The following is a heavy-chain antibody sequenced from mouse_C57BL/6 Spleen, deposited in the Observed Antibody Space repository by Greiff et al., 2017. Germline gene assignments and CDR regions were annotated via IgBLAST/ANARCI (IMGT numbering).Heavy chain of an antibody. Sequence: VQLKESGPELVRPGASVKLSCTASGFNINDYYMHWVKQRPEQGLEWIGRIYPEDGDTDYAPKFQGKATLTADTSSNTAYLQLSSLTSEDTAVYYGTKRGDVDYWGQGTTLTVSS. CDR1: GFNINDYY. CDR2: IYPEDGDT. CDR3: TKRGDVDY. J-gene: IGHJ2*01. V-gene: IGHV14-1*01.